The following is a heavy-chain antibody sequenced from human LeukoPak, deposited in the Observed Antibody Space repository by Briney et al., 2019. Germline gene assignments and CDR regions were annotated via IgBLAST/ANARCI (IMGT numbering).Heavy chain of an antibody. V-gene: IGHV4-31*03. J-gene: IGHJ3*02. D-gene: IGHD3-22*01. CDR1: GGSISSGGYY. Sequence: SETLSLTCTVSGGSISSGGYYWSWIRQHPGKGLEWIGYIYYSGSTYYNPSLKSRVTISVDTSKDQFSLKLSSVTAADTAVYYCARVTYDSSGCDAFDIWGQGTMVTVSS. CDR2: IYYSGST. CDR3: ARVTYDSSGCDAFDI.